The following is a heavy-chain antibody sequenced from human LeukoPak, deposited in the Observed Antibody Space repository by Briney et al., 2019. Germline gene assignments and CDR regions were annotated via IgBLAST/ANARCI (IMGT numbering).Heavy chain of an antibody. CDR1: GGSFSGYY. Sequence: PSETLSLTCAVYGGSFSGYYWSWIRQPPGKGLEWIGEINHSGSTNYNPSLKSRVTISVDTSKNQFSLKLSSVTAADTAVYYCATARKAARPFAPWGQRALLTVSS. J-gene: IGHJ5*02. V-gene: IGHV4-34*01. D-gene: IGHD6-6*01. CDR2: INHSGST. CDR3: ATARKAARPFAP.